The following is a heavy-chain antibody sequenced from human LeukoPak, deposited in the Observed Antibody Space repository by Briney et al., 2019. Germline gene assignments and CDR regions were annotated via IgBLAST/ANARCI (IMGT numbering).Heavy chain of an antibody. V-gene: IGHV3-53*01. CDR2: IYGGGDT. CDR1: GFTVNNNY. Sequence: GGSLRLSCAASGFTVNNNYVDWVRQAPGKGLEWVSIIYGGGDTSYADSVKGRFTISRDNSKNTVYLQMNSLRAEDTAVYYCAKESGYYHYWGQGTLVTVSS. D-gene: IGHD3-22*01. CDR3: AKESGYYHY. J-gene: IGHJ4*02.